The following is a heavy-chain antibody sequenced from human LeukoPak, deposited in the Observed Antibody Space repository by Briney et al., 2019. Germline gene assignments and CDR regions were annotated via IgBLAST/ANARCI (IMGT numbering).Heavy chain of an antibody. CDR2: ISGRGGST. V-gene: IGHV3-23*01. CDR3: AKGVQPWWYFDY. Sequence: GGSLRLSCAASGFTFATYAMTWVRQAPGKGLEWVSAISGRGGSTYYADSVKGRFTISRDNSKNTLYLQMNSLRAQDTAVYYCAKGVQPWWYFDYWGQGTLVTVSS. J-gene: IGHJ4*02. D-gene: IGHD5-18*01. CDR1: GFTFATYA.